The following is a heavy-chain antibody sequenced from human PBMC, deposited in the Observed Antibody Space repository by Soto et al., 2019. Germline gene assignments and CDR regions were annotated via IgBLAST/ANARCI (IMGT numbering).Heavy chain of an antibody. CDR3: AREGGGYYGSGSYGMDV. J-gene: IGHJ6*02. V-gene: IGHV1-69*13. CDR2: IIPIFGTA. D-gene: IGHD3-10*01. CDR1: GGTFSSDA. Sequence: SVKVSCKASGGTFSSDAISWVRQAPGQGLEWMGGIIPIFGTANYAQKFQGRVTITADESTSTAYMELSSLRSEDTAVYYCAREGGGYYGSGSYGMDVWGQGTTVTVSS.